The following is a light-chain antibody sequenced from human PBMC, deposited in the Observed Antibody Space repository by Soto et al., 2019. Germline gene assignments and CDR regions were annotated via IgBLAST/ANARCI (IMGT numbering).Light chain of an antibody. V-gene: IGLV1-40*01. CDR3: QSYDSSLSGVV. CDR2: DAS. CDR1: SSNIGEGYG. Sequence: QSVLTQPPSLSGALGQRVTISCTGSSSNIGEGYGVHWYQQLPGTAPKLLIYDASNRPSGVPDRFSGSKSGTSTSLAITGLQAEDEADYYYQSYDSSLSGVVFGGGTKVTVL. J-gene: IGLJ3*02.